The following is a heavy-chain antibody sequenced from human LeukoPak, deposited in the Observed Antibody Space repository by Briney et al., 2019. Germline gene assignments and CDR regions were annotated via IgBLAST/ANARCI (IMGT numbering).Heavy chain of an antibody. V-gene: IGHV1-24*01. CDR3: ETARQYYYDSSGHPYFDY. Sequence: ASVKVSCKVSGYTLTELSMHWVRQAPGKGLEWMGGFDPEDGETIYAQKFQGRVTMTEDTSTDTAYMELSSLRSEDTAVYYCETARQYYYDSSGHPYFDYWGQGTLVTVSS. CDR2: FDPEDGET. J-gene: IGHJ4*02. D-gene: IGHD3-22*01. CDR1: GYTLTELS.